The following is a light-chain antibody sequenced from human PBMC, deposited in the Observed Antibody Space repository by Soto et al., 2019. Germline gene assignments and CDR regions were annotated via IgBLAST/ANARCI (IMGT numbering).Light chain of an antibody. V-gene: IGKV1-5*03. CDR2: KTS. Sequence: DIQMTQSPSTLSASIGDRVTITCRASQSTTAWLAWYQQKPGKDPKLLIYKTSSLESGVPSRFSGSGSGTEFTLTISSLQPDDFATYYCQQYNPYSYSFGQGTKLEIK. CDR1: QSTTAW. J-gene: IGKJ2*03. CDR3: QQYNPYSYS.